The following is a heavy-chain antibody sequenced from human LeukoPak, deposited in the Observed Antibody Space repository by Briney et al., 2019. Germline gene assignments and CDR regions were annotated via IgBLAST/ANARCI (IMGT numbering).Heavy chain of an antibody. J-gene: IGHJ3*02. CDR1: GFTVSSNY. Sequence: GGSLRLSCAASGFTVSSNYMSWVRQAPGKGLELVSVIYSGGSTYYADSVKGRFTISRDNSKNTLYLQMNSLRAEDTAVYYCARVSADDAFDIWGQGTMVTVSS. CDR3: ARVSADDAFDI. V-gene: IGHV3-53*01. CDR2: IYSGGST.